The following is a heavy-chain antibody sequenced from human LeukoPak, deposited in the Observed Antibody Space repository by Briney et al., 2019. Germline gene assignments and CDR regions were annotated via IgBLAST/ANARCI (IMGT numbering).Heavy chain of an antibody. CDR1: GGSISSHY. CDR3: AKGRNWFGP. CDR2: IYYSGST. J-gene: IGHJ5*02. V-gene: IGHV4-59*11. Sequence: PSETLSLTCTVSGGSISSHYWSWIRQPPGKGLEWIGYIYYSGSTNYNPSLKSRVTISVDTSKNQFSLKLSSVTAADTAVYFCAKGRNWFGPWGQGTLVTVSS.